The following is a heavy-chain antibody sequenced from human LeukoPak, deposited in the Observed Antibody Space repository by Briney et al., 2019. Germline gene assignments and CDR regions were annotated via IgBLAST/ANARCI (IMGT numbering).Heavy chain of an antibody. CDR2: IIPIFGTA. D-gene: IGHD4-17*01. V-gene: IGHV1-69*01. J-gene: IGHJ6*02. CDR3: ARGVRSLRRDYYYYYGMDV. CDR1: GGTFSSYA. Sequence: SVKVPCKASGGTFSSYAISWVRQAPGQGLEWMGGIIPIFGTANYAQKFQGRVTITADESTSTAYMELSSLRSEDTAVYYCARGVRSLRRDYYYYYGMDVWGQGTTVTVSS.